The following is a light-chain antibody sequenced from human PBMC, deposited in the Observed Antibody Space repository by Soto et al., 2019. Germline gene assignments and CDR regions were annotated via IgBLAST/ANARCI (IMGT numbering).Light chain of an antibody. J-gene: IGKJ5*01. CDR2: DAY. CDR3: QQRHMWPIT. V-gene: IGKV3-11*01. CDR1: QSFRGL. Sequence: EVVLTQSPGTLSLSPGERATLSCRASQSFRGLLAWYQQKPGQAPRILIYDAYNRATGIPPRLSGSGSGTDFTLTISSLEPEDSAVYYCQQRHMWPITFGQGTRLEIK.